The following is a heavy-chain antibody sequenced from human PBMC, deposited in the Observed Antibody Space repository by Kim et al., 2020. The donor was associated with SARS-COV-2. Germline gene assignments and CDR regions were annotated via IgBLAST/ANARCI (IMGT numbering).Heavy chain of an antibody. J-gene: IGHJ6*02. CDR1: GFTFDDYA. Sequence: GGSLRLSCVASGFTFDDYAMHWVRQAPGKGLEWVSGISWNSGSIGYADSVKGRFTISRDNAKNSLYLQMNSLRAEDTALYYCAKDIGMPPANYYYYGMDVWGQGTTVTVSS. D-gene: IGHD2-2*01. V-gene: IGHV3-9*01. CDR3: AKDIGMPPANYYYYGMDV. CDR2: ISWNSGSI.